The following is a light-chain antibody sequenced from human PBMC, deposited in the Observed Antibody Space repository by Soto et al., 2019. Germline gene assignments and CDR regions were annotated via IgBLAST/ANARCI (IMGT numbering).Light chain of an antibody. J-gene: IGKJ5*01. V-gene: IGKV3-15*01. Sequence: SPGTPTLPPGERATHSYRACQSVRGNLAWYQQKPGQAPRLLIYGASSRDTGIPARFSGSGSGTEFTLTISSLEPEDFAIYYCQQTYMAPITFGQGTRLEIK. CDR2: GAS. CDR1: QSVRGN. CDR3: QQTYMAPIT.